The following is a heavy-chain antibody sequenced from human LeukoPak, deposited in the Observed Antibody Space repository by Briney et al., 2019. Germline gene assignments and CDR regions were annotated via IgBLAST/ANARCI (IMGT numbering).Heavy chain of an antibody. D-gene: IGHD5-18*01. J-gene: IGHJ4*02. V-gene: IGHV4-31*02. Sequence: LRLSCAASGFTFSSYAMSWIRQRPGKGLDWIGYIYHSGSTFYNPSLKSRVSISVGTSEKQFSLNLRSVTAADTAVYYCAKASDTTMVFDGWGQGTLVTVSS. CDR1: GFTFSSYA. CDR3: AKASDTTMVFDG. CDR2: IYHSGST.